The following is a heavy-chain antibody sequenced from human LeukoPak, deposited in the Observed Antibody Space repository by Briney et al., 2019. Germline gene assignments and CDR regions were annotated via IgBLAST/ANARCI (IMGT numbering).Heavy chain of an antibody. J-gene: IGHJ4*02. Sequence: GASVKVSCKASGYTFTSYGISWVRQAPGQGLEWMGWISAYNGNTNYAQKLQGRVTMTTDTSTSTAYMELRSLRSDDTAVYYCARRRKRDGYNTIDYWGQGTLVTVSS. CDR1: GYTFTSYG. V-gene: IGHV1-18*01. CDR2: ISAYNGNT. CDR3: ARRRKRDGYNTIDY. D-gene: IGHD5-24*01.